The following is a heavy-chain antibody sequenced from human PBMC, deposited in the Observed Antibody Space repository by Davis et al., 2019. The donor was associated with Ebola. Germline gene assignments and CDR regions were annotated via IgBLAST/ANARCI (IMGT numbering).Heavy chain of an antibody. V-gene: IGHV3-74*01. CDR3: TTDGAPSYFDSSGHWDYYYYGMDV. Sequence: PGGSLRLSCAASGFTFSSYWMHWVRQAPGKGLVWVSRINPDGSFTDYADSVKGRFSISRDSTSNTLYLQMNSLKTEDTAVYYCTTDGAPSYFDSSGHWDYYYYGMDVWGQGTTVSVSS. D-gene: IGHD3-22*01. CDR1: GFTFSSYW. J-gene: IGHJ6*02. CDR2: INPDGSFT.